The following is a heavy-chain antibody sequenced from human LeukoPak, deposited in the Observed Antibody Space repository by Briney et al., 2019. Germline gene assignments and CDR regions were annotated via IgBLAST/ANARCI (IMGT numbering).Heavy chain of an antibody. CDR3: ARGKAAAGRGSWFDP. CDR2: INHSGST. CDR1: GGSFSGYY. J-gene: IGHJ5*02. V-gene: IGHV4-34*01. Sequence: SETLSLTCAVYGGSFSGYYWSWIHQPPGKGLEWIGEINHSGSTNYNPSLKSRVTISVDTSKNQFSLKLSSVTAADTAVYYCARGKAAAGRGSWFDPWGQGTLVTVSS. D-gene: IGHD6-13*01.